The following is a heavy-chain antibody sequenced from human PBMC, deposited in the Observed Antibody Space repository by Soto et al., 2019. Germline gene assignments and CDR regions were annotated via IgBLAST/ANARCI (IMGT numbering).Heavy chain of an antibody. Sequence: EVQLLESGGGLVQPGGSLRLSCAASGFTFSSYAMTWVRQAPGKGLEWVSAISGSGDSTYYTDSVKGRFSISRDNSXNTLYLQMNTLRAEDTAVDYCASGRGRSFYDGMDVWGQGATVTVSS. CDR1: GFTFSSYA. V-gene: IGHV3-23*01. CDR2: ISGSGDST. D-gene: IGHD1-26*01. CDR3: ASGRGRSFYDGMDV. J-gene: IGHJ6*02.